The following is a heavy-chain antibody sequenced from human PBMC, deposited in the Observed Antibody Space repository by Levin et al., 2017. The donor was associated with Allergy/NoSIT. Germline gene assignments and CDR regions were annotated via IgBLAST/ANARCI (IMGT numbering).Heavy chain of an antibody. CDR1: GGSISSGGYS. V-gene: IGHV4-30-2*01. CDR2: IYHSGST. CDR3: ARGTGSYYGSGSYYNDY. J-gene: IGHJ4*02. D-gene: IGHD3-10*01. Sequence: LRLSCAVSGGSISSGGYSWSWIRQPPGKGLEWIGYIYHSGSTYYNPSLKSRVTISVDRSKNQFSLKLSSVTAADTAVYYCARGTGSYYGSGSYYNDYWGQGTLVTVSS.